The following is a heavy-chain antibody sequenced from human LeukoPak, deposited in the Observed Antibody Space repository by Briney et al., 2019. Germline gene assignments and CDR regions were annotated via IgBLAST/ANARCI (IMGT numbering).Heavy chain of an antibody. CDR1: GYTFSSYD. CDR3: VXXXXXXXXXXXLWFDP. D-gene: IGHD2-21*01. J-gene: IGHJ5*02. CDR2: MNPNSGNT. Sequence: ASVKVSCKASGYTFSSYDINWGRQATGQGLEWMGWMNPNSGNTGYALKFQGGVTMTRNTSISTAYIEVSSLRSEYTAASYVVXXXXXXXXXXXLWFDPXXQXTLVTVSS. V-gene: IGHV1-8*01.